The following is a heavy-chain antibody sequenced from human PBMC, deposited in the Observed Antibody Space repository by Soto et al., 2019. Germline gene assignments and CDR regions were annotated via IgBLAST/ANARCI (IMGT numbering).Heavy chain of an antibody. J-gene: IGHJ4*02. CDR1: GGSISSGGYS. V-gene: IGHV4-30-2*01. Sequence: SETLSLTCAVSGGSISSGGYSWSWIRQPPGKGLEWIGYIYHSGSTHYNPSLKSRVTISVDTSKNQFSLKLSSVTAADTAVYYCARGGVTTIDFWGQGTLVTVSS. D-gene: IGHD4-17*01. CDR2: IYHSGST. CDR3: ARGGVTTIDF.